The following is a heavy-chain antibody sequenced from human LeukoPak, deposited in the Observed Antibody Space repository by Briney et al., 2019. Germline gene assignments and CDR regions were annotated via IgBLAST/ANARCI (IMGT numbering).Heavy chain of an antibody. V-gene: IGHV4-59*12. CDR1: GGSISSYS. CDR2: IYYSGST. Sequence: PETLSLTCTVSGGSISSYSWSWVRQPPGRGLEWIGYIYYSGSTTYNPSLKSRVTISLDTSKNQFSLKLSSVTAADTAVYYCAGDYGSGSYRFDYWGQGILVTVSS. D-gene: IGHD3-10*01. J-gene: IGHJ4*02. CDR3: AGDYGSGSYRFDY.